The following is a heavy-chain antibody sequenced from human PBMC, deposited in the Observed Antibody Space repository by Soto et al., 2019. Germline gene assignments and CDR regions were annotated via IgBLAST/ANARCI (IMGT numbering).Heavy chain of an antibody. Sequence: SETLSLTCTVSGGSISSGGYYWSWIRQHPGKGLEWIGYIYYSGSTYYNPSLKSRVTISVDTSKNQFSLKLSSVTAADTAVYYCARAPWHLGELSQGLDYWGQGTLVTVSS. CDR1: GGSISSGGYY. D-gene: IGHD3-16*02. CDR3: ARAPWHLGELSQGLDY. J-gene: IGHJ4*02. CDR2: IYYSGST. V-gene: IGHV4-31*03.